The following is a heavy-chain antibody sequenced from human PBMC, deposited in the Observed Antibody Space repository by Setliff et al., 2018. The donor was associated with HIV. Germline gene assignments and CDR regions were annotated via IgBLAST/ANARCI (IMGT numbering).Heavy chain of an antibody. CDR3: ARDRGHQLGHLDY. Sequence: GGSLRLSCAASGFTFSSYGMHWVRQAPGKGLEWVAVIWHDGSNKYYVDSVKGRFTISKDNSKNTLYLQMNSLRVDDTAVYYCARDRGHQLGHLDYWGQGTLVTVSS. V-gene: IGHV3-33*01. J-gene: IGHJ4*02. D-gene: IGHD1-1*01. CDR2: IWHDGSNK. CDR1: GFTFSSYG.